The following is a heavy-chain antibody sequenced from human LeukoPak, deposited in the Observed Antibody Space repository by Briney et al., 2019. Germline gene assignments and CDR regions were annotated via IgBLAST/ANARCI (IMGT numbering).Heavy chain of an antibody. D-gene: IGHD3-10*01. CDR2: INHSGST. CDR3: ARQAEYYYGSGSYEIPIGY. V-gene: IGHV4-34*01. CDR1: GGSFSGYY. J-gene: IGHJ4*02. Sequence: SETLSLTCAVYGGSFSGYYWSWIRQPPGKGLEWIGEINHSGSTNYNPPLKSRVTISVDTSKNQFSLKLSSVTAADTAVYYYARQAEYYYGSGSYEIPIGYWGQGTLVTVSS.